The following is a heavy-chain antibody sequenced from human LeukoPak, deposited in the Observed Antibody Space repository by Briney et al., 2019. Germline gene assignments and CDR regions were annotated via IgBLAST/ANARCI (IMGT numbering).Heavy chain of an antibody. Sequence: SETLSLTCTVSGGSISSYYWSWIRQPPGKGLEWIGYIYYSGSTNYNPPLKSRVTISVDTSKNQFSLKLSSVTAADTAVYYCARGTVTTARLDYWGQGTLVTVSS. J-gene: IGHJ4*02. V-gene: IGHV4-59*12. CDR1: GGSISSYY. CDR2: IYYSGST. CDR3: ARGTVTTARLDY. D-gene: IGHD4-11*01.